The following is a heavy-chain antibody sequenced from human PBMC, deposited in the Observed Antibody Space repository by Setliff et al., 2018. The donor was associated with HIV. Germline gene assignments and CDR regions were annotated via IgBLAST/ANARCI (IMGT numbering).Heavy chain of an antibody. J-gene: IGHJ5*02. CDR3: AKGSGPPWFDP. D-gene: IGHD3-3*01. Sequence: PSETLSLTCTLYGASFSGYFWSWIRQPAGKGLEWIGRVTNTGDTSYNPSLKSRVTISMDTSKNLFSLKLTSVTAADTAVYFCAKGSGPPWFDPWGQGTLVTVS. V-gene: IGHV4-4*07. CDR2: VTNTGDT. CDR1: GASFSGYF.